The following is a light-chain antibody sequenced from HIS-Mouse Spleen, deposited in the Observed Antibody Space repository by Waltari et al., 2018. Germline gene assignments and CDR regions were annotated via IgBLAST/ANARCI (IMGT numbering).Light chain of an antibody. CDR2: EVS. Sequence: QSALTQPASVSGSPGPSITLSCTGTSSYVGGYNYVSWYQQHPGKAPKLMIYEVSNRPSGVSNRFSGSKSGNTASLTISGLQAEDEADYYCSSYTSSSTLVVFGGGTKLTVL. V-gene: IGLV2-14*01. CDR3: SSYTSSSTLVV. CDR1: SSYVGGYNY. J-gene: IGLJ2*01.